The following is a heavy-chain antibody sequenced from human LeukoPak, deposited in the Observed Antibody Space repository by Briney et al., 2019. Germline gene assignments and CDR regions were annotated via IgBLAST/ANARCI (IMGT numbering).Heavy chain of an antibody. CDR3: ARDILATSIAAPYY. V-gene: IGHV4-59*12. CDR1: DGSIISYY. CDR2: IDYTGNT. D-gene: IGHD6-13*01. Sequence: SETLSLTCTVSDGSIISYYWSWIRQSPGKGLEWIGYIDYTGNTNYNPSLKSRVTMSVDTSKNQFSLRLSSVNAADTAVYYCARDILATSIAAPYYWGQGTLVTVSS. J-gene: IGHJ4*02.